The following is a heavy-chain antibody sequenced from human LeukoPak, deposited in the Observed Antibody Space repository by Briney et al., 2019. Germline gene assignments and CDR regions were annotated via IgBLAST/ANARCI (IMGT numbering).Heavy chain of an antibody. J-gene: IGHJ4*02. CDR1: GGSFSGYY. V-gene: IGHV4-34*01. Sequence: SETLPLTRAVYGGSFSGYYWNWIRQPPGKGLEWIGEINRGGNTNYSPSLKSRVTISVDTSKNQFSLKLSSVTAADTAVYYCARSPLERRRGFLSYWGQGTLVTVSS. CDR3: ARSPLERRRGFLSY. D-gene: IGHD1-1*01. CDR2: INRGGNT.